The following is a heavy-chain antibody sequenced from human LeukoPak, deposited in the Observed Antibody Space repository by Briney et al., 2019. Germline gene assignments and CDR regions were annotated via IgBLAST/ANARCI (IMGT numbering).Heavy chain of an antibody. V-gene: IGHV3-21*01. D-gene: IGHD3-22*01. J-gene: IGHJ4*02. CDR3: ARDQYYYDSSGYGN. CDR2: ISSSSSYI. CDR1: GFTFSSYS. Sequence: GVSLRLSCAASGFTFSSYSMNWVRQAPGKGLEWVSSISSSSSYIYYADSVKGRFTISRDNAKNSLYLQMNSLRAEDTAVYYCARDQYYYDSSGYGNWGQGTLVTVSS.